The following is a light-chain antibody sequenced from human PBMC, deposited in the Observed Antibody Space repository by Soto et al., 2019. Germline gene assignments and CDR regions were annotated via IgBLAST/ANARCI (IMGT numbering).Light chain of an antibody. CDR1: QSVSSY. J-gene: IGKJ5*01. CDR3: QQRFT. CDR2: DVS. V-gene: IGKV3-11*01. Sequence: DIMLTQSPATLSLSLGERATLSGRASQSVSSYLAWYQQKPGQAPRLLIYDVSNRATGIPPRFSGSGSGTDFTLTISSLEPEDFAVYYCQQRFTFGHGTRLEIK.